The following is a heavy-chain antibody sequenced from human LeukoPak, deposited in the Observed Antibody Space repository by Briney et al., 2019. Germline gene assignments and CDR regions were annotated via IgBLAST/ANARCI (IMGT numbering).Heavy chain of an antibody. Sequence: PGGSLRLSCAASGFTFSSYAMNWVRQAPGKGLEWVSTISGSIGSTYYADSVKGRFTISRDNSKNTLYLQMNSLRAEDTAVYYCAKDPSLSTPELFWHKDGFGYWGQGTLVTVSS. CDR3: AKDPSLSTPELFWHKDGFGY. V-gene: IGHV3-23*01. CDR1: GFTFSSYA. D-gene: IGHD2-2*01. CDR2: ISGSIGST. J-gene: IGHJ4*02.